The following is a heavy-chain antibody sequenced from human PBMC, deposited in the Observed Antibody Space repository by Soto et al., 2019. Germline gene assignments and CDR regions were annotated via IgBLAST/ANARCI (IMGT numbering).Heavy chain of an antibody. CDR3: ARRNGLGGIAAQDYGMDV. Sequence: GGSLRLSCAASGFTFSSYDMHWVRQATGKGLEWVSAIGTAGDTYYPGSVKGRFTISRENAKNSLYLQMNSLRAEDTAVYYCARRNGLGGIAAQDYGMDVWGQGTTVTVSS. CDR1: GFTFSSYD. V-gene: IGHV3-13*01. D-gene: IGHD6-13*01. CDR2: IGTAGDT. J-gene: IGHJ6*02.